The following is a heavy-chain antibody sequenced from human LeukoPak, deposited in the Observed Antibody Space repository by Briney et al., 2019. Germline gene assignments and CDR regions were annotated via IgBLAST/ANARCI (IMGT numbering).Heavy chain of an antibody. D-gene: IGHD1-26*01. J-gene: IGHJ4*02. CDR2: SSGSGGST. CDR1: GFTFSSYA. CDR3: ARDLSGSRSRFDY. V-gene: IGHV3-23*01. Sequence: GGSLRLSCAASGFTFSSYAMSWVRQAPGKGLEWVSASSGSGGSTYNADSVKGRFTISRDNSKNTLYLQMNSLRDEDTAVYYCARDLSGSRSRFDYWGQGTLVTVSS.